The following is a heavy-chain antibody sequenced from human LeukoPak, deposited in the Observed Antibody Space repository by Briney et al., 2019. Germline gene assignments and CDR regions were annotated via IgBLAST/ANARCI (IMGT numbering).Heavy chain of an antibody. CDR3: ASITVAAQGFYFDY. J-gene: IGHJ4*02. Sequence: SETLSLTCTVSGGSFSSGSYYWSWLRQPPGKGLEWIGYIYYSGSTNYNPSLKSRVTISVDTSKNQFSLKLSSVTAADTAVYYCASITVAAQGFYFDYWGQGTLVTVSS. V-gene: IGHV4-61*01. CDR2: IYYSGST. CDR1: GGSFSSGSYY. D-gene: IGHD6-19*01.